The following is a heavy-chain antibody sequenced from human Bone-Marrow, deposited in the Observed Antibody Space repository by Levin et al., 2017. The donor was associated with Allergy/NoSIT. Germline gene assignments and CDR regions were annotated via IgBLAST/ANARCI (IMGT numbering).Heavy chain of an antibody. Sequence: RGESLKISCQASGYNFNTYWITWVRQTPGKGLEWMGRIDPDDSYTSYGPSFQGHVTISVDKSIGTAYLQWSSLRASDTAIYYCAKQRDVSVFGTGASDIWGQGTKVTVSS. CDR3: AKQRDVSVFGTGASDI. CDR1: GYNFNTYW. V-gene: IGHV5-10-1*01. CDR2: IDPDDSYT. J-gene: IGHJ3*02. D-gene: IGHD3-3*01.